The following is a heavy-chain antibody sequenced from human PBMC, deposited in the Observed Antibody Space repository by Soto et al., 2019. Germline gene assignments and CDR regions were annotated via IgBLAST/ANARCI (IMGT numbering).Heavy chain of an antibody. D-gene: IGHD3-22*01. CDR1: GGSISSSSYY. V-gene: IGHV4-39*01. J-gene: IGHJ3*02. Sequence: NPSETLSLTCTVSGGSISSSSYYWGWIRQPPGKGLEWIGSIYYSGSTYYNPSLKSRVTISVDTSKNQFSLKLSSVTAADTAVYYCARHLPTDFYYDSSGRNDAFDIWGQGTMVTVSS. CDR2: IYYSGST. CDR3: ARHLPTDFYYDSSGRNDAFDI.